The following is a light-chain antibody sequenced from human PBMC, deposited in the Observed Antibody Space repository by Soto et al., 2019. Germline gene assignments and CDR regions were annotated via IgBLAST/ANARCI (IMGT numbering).Light chain of an antibody. CDR3: QQYGSSPWT. Sequence: EIVLTQSPGTLSLSPGERATLSCRASQSVSSSYLAWYQQKPGQAPRLLIYGASSRATGIPDRFSGSGSGTDFTLTISTLEPEDSAVYYCQQYGSSPWTFGQGTKVEIK. CDR2: GAS. CDR1: QSVSSSY. J-gene: IGKJ1*01. V-gene: IGKV3-20*01.